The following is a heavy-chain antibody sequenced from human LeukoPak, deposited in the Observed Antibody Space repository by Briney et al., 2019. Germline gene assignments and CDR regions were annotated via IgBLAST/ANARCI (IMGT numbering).Heavy chain of an antibody. CDR3: ATGRGGCSGGSCYLNWFDP. D-gene: IGHD2-15*01. CDR2: FDPEDGET. CDR1: GYTLTELS. V-gene: IGHV1-24*01. J-gene: IGHJ5*02. Sequence: VASVKVSCKVSGYTLTELSMHWVRQAPGKGLEWMGGFDPEDGETIYAQKFQGRVTMTEDTSTDTAYMELSSLRSEDTAVYYCATGRGGCSGGSCYLNWFDPWGQGTLVTVSS.